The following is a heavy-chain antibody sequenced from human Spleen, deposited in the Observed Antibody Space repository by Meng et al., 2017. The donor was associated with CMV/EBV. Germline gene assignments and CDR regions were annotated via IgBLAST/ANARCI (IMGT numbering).Heavy chain of an antibody. D-gene: IGHD3-3*01. CDR3: ARNSIKYYDFWSGYYIP. CDR2: INHSGST. CDR1: GGSFRGYY. Sequence: YGGSFRGYYWSWIRQPPGKGLEWIGEINHSGSTNYNPSLKSRVTISVDTSKNQFSLKLSSVTAADTAVYYCARNSIKYYDFWSGYYIPWGQGTLVTVSS. J-gene: IGHJ5*02. V-gene: IGHV4-34*01.